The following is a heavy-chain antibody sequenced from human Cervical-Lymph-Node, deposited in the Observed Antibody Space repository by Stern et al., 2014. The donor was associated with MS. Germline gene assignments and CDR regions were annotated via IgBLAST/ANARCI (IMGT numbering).Heavy chain of an antibody. V-gene: IGHV3-15*01. Sequence: EVQLVESGGDLLKPGGSLRLSCAASGFTFRDAWMSWVRKAPGKGLEWVGRIKSNADGGTRDYAAPVKGRFTISRDDSKNTLYLQMNSLKIEDTAVYYCTARGYDYGDPLDHWGQGALVTVSS. CDR2: IKSNADGGTR. CDR3: TARGYDYGDPLDH. CDR1: GFTFRDAW. D-gene: IGHD4-17*01. J-gene: IGHJ4*02.